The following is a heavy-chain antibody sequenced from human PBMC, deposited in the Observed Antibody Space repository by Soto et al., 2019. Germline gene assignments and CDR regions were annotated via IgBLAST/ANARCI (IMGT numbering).Heavy chain of an antibody. CDR3: AKDDRGSVVVVAATPWYYYYYGMDV. Sequence: GSLRRSGAASGCTFSSYGMHWVRQAPGKGLEWVAVISYDGSNKYYADSVKGRFTISRDNSKNTLYLQMNSLRAEDTAVYYCAKDDRGSVVVVAATPWYYYYYGMDVWGQGTKVTVYS. V-gene: IGHV3-30*18. D-gene: IGHD2-15*01. J-gene: IGHJ6*02. CDR2: ISYDGSNK. CDR1: GCTFSSYG.